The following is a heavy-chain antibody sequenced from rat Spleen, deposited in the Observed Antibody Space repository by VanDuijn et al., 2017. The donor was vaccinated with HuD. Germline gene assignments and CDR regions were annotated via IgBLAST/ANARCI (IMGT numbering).Heavy chain of an antibody. CDR2: ISYDGSST. D-gene: IGHD5-1*01. Sequence: EVQLVESGGGLVQPGRSLKLSCAASGFTFSDYNMAWVRQAPKKGLEWVATISYDGSSTYYRDSVKGRFTISRDNANSTLYLQMDSLRSEDTATYYCARDSATGGYYFDYWGQGVMVTVSS. CDR1: GFTFSDYN. V-gene: IGHV5-7*01. J-gene: IGHJ2*01. CDR3: ARDSATGGYYFDY.